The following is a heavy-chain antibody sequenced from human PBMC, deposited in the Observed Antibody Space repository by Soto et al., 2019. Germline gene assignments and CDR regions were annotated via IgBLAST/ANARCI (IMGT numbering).Heavy chain of an antibody. D-gene: IGHD1-7*01. CDR3: AKDHQTYNWDYLFDS. V-gene: IGHV3-30*18. Sequence: PGGSLRLSCAASGFTFSSYGMHWVRQAPGKGLEWVAVISYDGSNKYYADSVKGRFTLSRDNSKNMVYLQMDSLRVEDTAVYYCAKDHQTYNWDYLFDSWGPGTLVTVSS. CDR2: ISYDGSNK. J-gene: IGHJ4*02. CDR1: GFTFSSYG.